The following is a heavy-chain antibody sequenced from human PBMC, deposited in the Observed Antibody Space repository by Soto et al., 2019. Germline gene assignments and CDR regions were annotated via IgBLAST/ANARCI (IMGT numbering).Heavy chain of an antibody. J-gene: IGHJ4*02. V-gene: IGHV3-30*18. D-gene: IGHD3-16*01. Sequence: QVQLVESGGGVVQPGRSLRLSCAASGFTFSNYGMHWVRQAPGKGLEGVAFISHDGSKKYYVDSVKGRFTISRDNSKKTLYVQMDSLRPEDTAVYYCAKQGGVAAVDYWGQGALVTVSS. CDR1: GFTFSNYG. CDR3: AKQGGVAAVDY. CDR2: ISHDGSKK.